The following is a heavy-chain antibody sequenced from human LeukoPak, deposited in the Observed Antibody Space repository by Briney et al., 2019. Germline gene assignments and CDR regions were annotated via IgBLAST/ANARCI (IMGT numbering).Heavy chain of an antibody. D-gene: IGHD3-3*01. CDR2: FDPEDGET. V-gene: IGHV1-24*01. Sequence: GPVKASGKVFGNTLTQLFILCGRQAPGKRAGWWGGFDPEDGETIYAQKFQGRVTMTEDTSTDTAYMELSSLRSEDTAVYYCATVFGNGEYYDFWSGYLYWGQGTLVTVSS. CDR1: GNTLTQLF. CDR3: ATVFGNGEYYDFWSGYLY. J-gene: IGHJ4*02.